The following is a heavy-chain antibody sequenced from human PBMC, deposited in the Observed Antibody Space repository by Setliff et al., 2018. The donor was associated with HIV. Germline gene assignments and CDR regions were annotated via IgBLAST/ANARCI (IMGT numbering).Heavy chain of an antibody. V-gene: IGHV4-61*02. CDR2: IYTSGNT. CDR1: GGSISSGSYY. D-gene: IGHD6-6*01. CDR3: ARGLGLSSFWDDAFDI. J-gene: IGHJ3*02. Sequence: PSETLSLTCTVSGGSISSGSYYWSWIRQPAGKGLEWIGRIYTSGNTNYNPSLKSRVTIPVDTSKNQFSLKLRSVTAADTAMYYCARGLGLSSFWDDAFDIWGQGTRVTVSS.